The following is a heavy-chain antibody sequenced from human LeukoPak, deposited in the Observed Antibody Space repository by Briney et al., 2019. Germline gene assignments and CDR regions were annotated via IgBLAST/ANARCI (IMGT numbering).Heavy chain of an antibody. J-gene: IGHJ5*02. Sequence: KSSETLSLTCTVSGGSINFYYWSWIRQPAGKGLEWIGYIYYSGSTNYNPSLKSRVTISVDTSKNQFSLKLSSVTAADTAVYYCARHRGSEYYDFWSGYLAKVWFDPWGQGTLVTVFS. D-gene: IGHD3-3*01. V-gene: IGHV4-59*08. CDR1: GGSINFYY. CDR3: ARHRGSEYYDFWSGYLAKVWFDP. CDR2: IYYSGST.